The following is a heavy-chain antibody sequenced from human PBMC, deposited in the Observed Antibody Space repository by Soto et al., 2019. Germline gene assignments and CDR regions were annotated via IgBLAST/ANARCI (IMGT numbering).Heavy chain of an antibody. Sequence: ASVKVSCKASGYTCSSYAISWVRHAPGQGLEWMGWITPYIGDTNYAQKFQGRVTMTTDTSTSTVYLELRSLRSDDTAVYYCARGRISSSSVFDYWGQGTLVTVSS. CDR1: GYTCSSYA. CDR2: ITPYIGDT. CDR3: ARGRISSSSVFDY. J-gene: IGHJ4*02. V-gene: IGHV1-18*01. D-gene: IGHD6-6*01.